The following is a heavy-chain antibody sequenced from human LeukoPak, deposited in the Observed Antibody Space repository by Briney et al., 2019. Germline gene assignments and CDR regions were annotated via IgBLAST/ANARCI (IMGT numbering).Heavy chain of an antibody. CDR2: TNPSGGRT. CDR3: AKVITAAGISGWNNWFAP. D-gene: IGHD6-13*01. J-gene: IGHJ5*02. Sequence: GASVKVSCKASGYTFTSYYMHWVRQAPGQGLEWMGITNPSGGRTSYAQKFQGRVSMTRDMSTSTVYMELSSLRAEDTALYYCAKVITAAGISGWNNWFAPWGQGTLVTVSS. CDR1: GYTFTSYY. V-gene: IGHV1-46*01.